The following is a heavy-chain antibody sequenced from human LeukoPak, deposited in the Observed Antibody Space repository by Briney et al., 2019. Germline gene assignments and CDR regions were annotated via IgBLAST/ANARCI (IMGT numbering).Heavy chain of an antibody. CDR1: GFTCTNYW. D-gene: IGHD6-25*01. J-gene: IGHJ5*02. V-gene: IGHV3-7*01. Sequence: GGSLRLSCAVSGFTCTNYWMTWVRQAPGKGLEGVANIDQDETEKVYVDSVVGRSTNSRDNGKNFLYMQMPSLRAEDTAVYYCAKSGGFFATWGKGPLVTVSS. CDR3: AKSGGFFAT. CDR2: IDQDETEK.